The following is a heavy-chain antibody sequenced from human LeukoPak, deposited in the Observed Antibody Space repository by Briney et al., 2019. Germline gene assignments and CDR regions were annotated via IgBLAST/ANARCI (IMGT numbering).Heavy chain of an antibody. CDR3: ANLASSVTTY. Sequence: PGGSLRLSCAASGFTFSSYAMSWVRQAPGKGLEWVSAISGSGDSTYYGDSVKGRFTISRDNSKNTLYLQMNSLRAEDTAVYYCANLASSVTTYWGQGTLVTVSS. V-gene: IGHV3-23*01. D-gene: IGHD4-17*01. CDR2: ISGSGDST. J-gene: IGHJ4*02. CDR1: GFTFSSYA.